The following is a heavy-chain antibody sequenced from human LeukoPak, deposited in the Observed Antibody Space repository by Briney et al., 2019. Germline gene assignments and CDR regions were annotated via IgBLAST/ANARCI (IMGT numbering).Heavy chain of an antibody. J-gene: IGHJ6*03. Sequence: PGSSLRLSCAASGFAFSSYGLHWIHQAPGKGLEWVAVIWYDGSNKYYADSVKGRFTISRNNSKNTLYLQMNSLGAEDTAVYYCARSGYQPSDYMDVWGKGTTVTVSS. V-gene: IGHV3-33*01. CDR2: IWYDGSNK. D-gene: IGHD3-22*01. CDR1: GFAFSSYG. CDR3: ARSGYQPSDYMDV.